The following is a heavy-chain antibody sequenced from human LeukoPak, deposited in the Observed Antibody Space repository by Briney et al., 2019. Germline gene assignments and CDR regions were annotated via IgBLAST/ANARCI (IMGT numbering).Heavy chain of an antibody. Sequence: SETLSLTCTVSGGSISSYYWIWIRQPPGKGLEWIGYIYYSGSTNYNPSLKSRVTMSVDTSKNQFSLKLSSVTAADTAVYYCARDLTIVVPPAFWFDPWGQGTLVTVSS. V-gene: IGHV4-59*12. CDR3: ARDLTIVVPPAFWFDP. D-gene: IGHD3-22*01. J-gene: IGHJ5*02. CDR2: IYYSGST. CDR1: GGSISSYY.